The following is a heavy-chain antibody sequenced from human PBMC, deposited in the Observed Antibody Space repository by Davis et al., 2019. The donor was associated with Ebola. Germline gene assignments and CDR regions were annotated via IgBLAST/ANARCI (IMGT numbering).Heavy chain of an antibody. Sequence: GGSLRLSCKGSGYSFTSYWIGWVRQMPGKGLEWMGIIYPGDSDTRYSPSFQGQVTISADKSISTAYLQWSSLKASDTAMYYCARRGYYYDSSGYYGGAFDIWGQGTMVTVSS. CDR3: ARRGYYYDSSGYYGGAFDI. CDR2: IYPGDSDT. V-gene: IGHV5-51*01. D-gene: IGHD3-22*01. J-gene: IGHJ3*02. CDR1: GYSFTSYW.